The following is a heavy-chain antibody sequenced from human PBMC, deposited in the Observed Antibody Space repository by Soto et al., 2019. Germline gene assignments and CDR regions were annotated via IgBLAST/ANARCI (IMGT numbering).Heavy chain of an antibody. V-gene: IGHV4-30-4*02. Sequence: SETLSLTCNVSGVSITSGDYYWNWIRQPPGKGLEWIGYIHYSGNTYYNPSLKSRLTISVDTSKNQFSLKLSSVTAADTAVYYCARDRLANWFDPWGQGTLVTVSS. CDR3: ARDRLANWFDP. D-gene: IGHD3-9*01. CDR1: GVSITSGDYY. J-gene: IGHJ5*02. CDR2: IHYSGNT.